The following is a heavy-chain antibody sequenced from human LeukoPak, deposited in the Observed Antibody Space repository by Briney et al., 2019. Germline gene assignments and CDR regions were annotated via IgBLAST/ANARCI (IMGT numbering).Heavy chain of an antibody. Sequence: GGSLRLSCAASGFTFSSYWMNWARQAPGKGLEWVASINHNGNVNYYVDSVKGRFTISRDNAKNSLYLQMNSLRAEDTAVFYCARDQYDTWSRRGNFDSWGQGTLVIVSS. J-gene: IGHJ4*02. CDR1: GFTFSSYW. CDR2: INHNGNVN. CDR3: ARDQYDTWSRRGNFDS. D-gene: IGHD3/OR15-3a*01. V-gene: IGHV3-7*03.